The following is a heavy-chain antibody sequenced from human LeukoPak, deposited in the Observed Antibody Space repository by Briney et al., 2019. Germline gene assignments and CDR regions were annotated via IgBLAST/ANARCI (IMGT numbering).Heavy chain of an antibody. D-gene: IGHD3-3*01. CDR2: IGGSGGST. V-gene: IGHV3-23*01. CDR1: GFTFSSYA. Sequence: GGSLRLSCAASGFTFSSYAMSWVRQAPGKGLEWVSAIGGSGGSTYYADSVKGRFTISRDNSKNTLYLQMNSLRAEDTAVYYCAKPTQINYDFWSGYYLFYYWGQGTLVTVSS. J-gene: IGHJ4*02. CDR3: AKPTQINYDFWSGYYLFYY.